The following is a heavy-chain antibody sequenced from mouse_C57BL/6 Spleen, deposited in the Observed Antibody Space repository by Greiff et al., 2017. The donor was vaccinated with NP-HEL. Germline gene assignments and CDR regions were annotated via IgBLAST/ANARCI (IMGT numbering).Heavy chain of an antibody. V-gene: IGHV1-80*01. CDR1: GYAFSSYW. CDR2: IYPGDGDT. CDR3: ARRLYGSSYGYFDV. D-gene: IGHD1-1*01. J-gene: IGHJ1*03. Sequence: VQLQQSGAELVKPGASVKISCKASGYAFSSYWMNWVKQRPGKGLEWIGQIYPGDGDTNYNGKFKGKATLTADKSSSTAYMQLSSLTSEDSAVYFCARRLYGSSYGYFDVWGTGTTVTVSS.